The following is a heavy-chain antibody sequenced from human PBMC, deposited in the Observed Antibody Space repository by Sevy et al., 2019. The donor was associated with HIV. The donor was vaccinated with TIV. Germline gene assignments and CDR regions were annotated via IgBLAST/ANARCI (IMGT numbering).Heavy chain of an antibody. D-gene: IGHD1-7*01. CDR3: ARDDGNYYFHY. Sequence: GGSLRLSCAASGFTFSKYGMGWVRQAPGKGLEGVANIKQNAGQKYYVDSVKGRFTISRDNAKNSLYLQMNSLRAEDTAVYFCARDDGNYYFHYWGQGTLVTVSS. V-gene: IGHV3-7*01. J-gene: IGHJ4*02. CDR1: GFTFSKYG. CDR2: IKQNAGQK.